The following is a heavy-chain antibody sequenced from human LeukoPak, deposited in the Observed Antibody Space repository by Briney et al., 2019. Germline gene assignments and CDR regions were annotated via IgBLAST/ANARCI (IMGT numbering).Heavy chain of an antibody. Sequence: ASVKVSCKASNYTFTSYGISWVRQAPGQGLEWMAWINTYNGDTNYAQKFQGRVTLTTDTSTSTAYMELRSLRSDDTAVYYCARDGSGVWFDYWGQGTLVTVSS. CDR1: NYTFTSYG. CDR2: INTYNGDT. V-gene: IGHV1-18*01. CDR3: ARDGSGVWFDY. J-gene: IGHJ4*02. D-gene: IGHD3-10*01.